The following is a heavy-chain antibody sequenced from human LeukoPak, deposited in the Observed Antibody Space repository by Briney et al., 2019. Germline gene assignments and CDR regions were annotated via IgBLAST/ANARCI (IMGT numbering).Heavy chain of an antibody. CDR2: INPNSGGT. J-gene: IGHJ4*02. V-gene: IGHV1-2*02. Sequence: GASVKVSCKASGYTFTGYYMHWVRQAPGQGLEWMGWINPNSGGTNYARKFQGRVTMTRDTSISTAYMELSRLRSDDTAVYYCARPVLSGAAAADFDYWGQGTLVTVSS. D-gene: IGHD6-13*01. CDR3: ARPVLSGAAAADFDY. CDR1: GYTFTGYY.